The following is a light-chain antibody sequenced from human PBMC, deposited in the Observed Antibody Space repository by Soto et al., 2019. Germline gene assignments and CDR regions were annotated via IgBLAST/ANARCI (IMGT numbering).Light chain of an antibody. V-gene: IGKV1-27*01. J-gene: IGKJ1*01. CDR1: QGISNY. CDR3: QNYNSVPWT. CDR2: AAS. Sequence: DIQMTQSPSSLSASVGDRVTITCRASQGISNYLAWYQQKPGKVPKVLIYAASTLQFGVPSRFSGSGFGTDFILTINSLQPEDVATYYCQNYNSVPWTFGQGTKVEIK.